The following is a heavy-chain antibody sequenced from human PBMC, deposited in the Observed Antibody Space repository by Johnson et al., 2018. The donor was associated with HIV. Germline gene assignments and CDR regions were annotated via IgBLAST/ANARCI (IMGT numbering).Heavy chain of an antibody. CDR3: AKGLGWLQWGGAAFHI. V-gene: IGHV3-30-3*01. Sequence: VQLVESGGGVVQPGGSLRLSCAASGFTFSSYAMHWVRQAPGKGLEWVAVISYDGSNKYYADSVKGRFTISRDNSKNTLYLQMNSLRADDTAVYYCAKGLGWLQWGGAAFHIWGQGTMVTVSS. CDR2: ISYDGSNK. CDR1: GFTFSSYA. D-gene: IGHD5-24*01. J-gene: IGHJ3*02.